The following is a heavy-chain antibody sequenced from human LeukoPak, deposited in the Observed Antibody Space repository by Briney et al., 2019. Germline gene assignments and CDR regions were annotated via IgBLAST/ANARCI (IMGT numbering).Heavy chain of an antibody. CDR2: IYYSGST. D-gene: IGHD3-3*01. V-gene: IGHV4-59*11. CDR3: ARTGYYDFWSGYQDN. J-gene: IGHJ4*02. CDR1: GGSISSHY. Sequence: PSETLSLTCTVSGGSISSHYWSWIRQPPGKGLEWIGYIYYSGSTNYNPSLKSRVTISVDTSKNQFSLKLSSVTAADTAVYYCARTGYYDFWSGYQDNWGQGTLVTVSS.